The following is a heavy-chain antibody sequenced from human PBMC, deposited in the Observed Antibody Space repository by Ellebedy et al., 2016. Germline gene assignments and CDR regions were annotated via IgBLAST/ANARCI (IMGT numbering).Heavy chain of an antibody. V-gene: IGHV4-59*01. CDR1: GGSISRYY. Sequence: GSLRLSCIVSGGSISRYYWSWIRQPPGRGLEWIGNIYYTGTTNYNPSLQSRVTISLDTSKNPFPLRLTSGTAADTAVYYCARIGGVSFGERPIDYWGQGTLVTVSS. CDR2: IYYTGTT. CDR3: ARIGGVSFGERPIDY. D-gene: IGHD3-10*01. J-gene: IGHJ4*02.